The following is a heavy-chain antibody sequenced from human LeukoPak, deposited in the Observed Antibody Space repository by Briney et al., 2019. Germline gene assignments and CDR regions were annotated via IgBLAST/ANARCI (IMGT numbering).Heavy chain of an antibody. D-gene: IGHD1-26*01. CDR3: TRESGAFSPFGF. Sequence: PSGTLSLTCAVSGGSITTTNWWSWVRQPPGKGLEWIGEVHLSGATNYNPSLESRVSMSIDKSKNHLSLEVTSVTTADTAIYYCTRESGAFSPFGFWGQGTLLTVSS. CDR1: GGSITTTNW. V-gene: IGHV4-4*02. CDR2: VHLSGAT. J-gene: IGHJ4*02.